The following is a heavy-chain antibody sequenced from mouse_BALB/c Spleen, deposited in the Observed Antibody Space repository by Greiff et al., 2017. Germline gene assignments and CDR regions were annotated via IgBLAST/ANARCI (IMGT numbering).Heavy chain of an antibody. J-gene: IGHJ1*01. V-gene: IGHV5-6*01. Sequence: EVHLVESGGDLVKPGGSLKLSCAASGFTFSSYGMSWVRQTPDKRLEWVATISSGGSYTYYPDSVKGRFTISRDNAKNTLYLQMSSLKSEDTAMYYCARQRDYYGSSLYWYFDVWGAGTTVTVSS. CDR3: ARQRDYYGSSLYWYFDV. CDR1: GFTFSSYG. D-gene: IGHD1-1*01. CDR2: ISSGGSYT.